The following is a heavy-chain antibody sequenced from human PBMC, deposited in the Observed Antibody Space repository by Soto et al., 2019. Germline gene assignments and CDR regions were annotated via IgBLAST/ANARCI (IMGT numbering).Heavy chain of an antibody. J-gene: IGHJ4*02. D-gene: IGHD3-3*02. CDR3: AKHLIGGRLQSPFDL. CDR2: LSDSVGTT. Sequence: GGSLRLSCAVSGFSFGTYTVNWVRQAPGTGLEWVSGLSDSVGTTHYAYSVKGRFTISRDKSKNTLYLQMNNLRAEDTAVYYCAKHLIGGRLQSPFDLWGQGTQVTVSS. V-gene: IGHV3-23*01. CDR1: GFSFGTYT.